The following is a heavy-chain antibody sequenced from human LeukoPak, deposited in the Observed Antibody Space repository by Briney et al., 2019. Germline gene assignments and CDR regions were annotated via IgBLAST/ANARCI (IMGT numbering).Heavy chain of an antibody. D-gene: IGHD3-10*01. CDR2: ISAYNGNT. J-gene: IGHJ4*02. V-gene: IGHV1-18*01. CDR1: GYTFTNSD. Sequence: ASVKVSCKASGYTFTNSDISWVRQAPGQGLEWMGWISAYNGNTNYAQKFQGRVTMTTDTSTSTAYMELRSLRSDDTAVYYCARDTMLRGVTSDYWGQGTLVTVSP. CDR3: ARDTMLRGVTSDY.